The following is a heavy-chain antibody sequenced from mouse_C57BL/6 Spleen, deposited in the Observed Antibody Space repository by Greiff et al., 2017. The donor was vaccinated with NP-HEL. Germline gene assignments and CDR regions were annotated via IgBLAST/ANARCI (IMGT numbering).Heavy chain of an antibody. CDR3: ARYGGGDGVDY. CDR2: IYPGSGST. Sequence: VQLQQPGAELVKPGASVKMSCKASGYTFTSYWITWVKQRPGHGLEWIGDIYPGSGSTNYNEKFKSKATLTVDTSSSTAYMQLSSLTSEDSAVYYCARYGGGDGVDYWGQGTTVTVSA. CDR1: GYTFTSYW. D-gene: IGHD1-1*01. V-gene: IGHV1-55*01. J-gene: IGHJ2*01.